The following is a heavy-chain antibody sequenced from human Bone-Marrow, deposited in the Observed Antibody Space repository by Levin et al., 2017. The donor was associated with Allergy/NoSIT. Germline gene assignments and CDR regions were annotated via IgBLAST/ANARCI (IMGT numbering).Heavy chain of an antibody. V-gene: IGHV4-31*03. CDR2: IYYSGNT. CDR3: ARFNGYDFDY. Sequence: KTSETLSLTCTVSGGSISGGGYYWSWIRQHPGKGLEWIGYIYYSGNTYYNPSLKSRVIISVVTSKNQLSLKLTSVTVADTAVYYGARFNGYDFDYWGQGTLVTVSS. J-gene: IGHJ4*02. CDR1: GGSISGGGYY. D-gene: IGHD5-12*01.